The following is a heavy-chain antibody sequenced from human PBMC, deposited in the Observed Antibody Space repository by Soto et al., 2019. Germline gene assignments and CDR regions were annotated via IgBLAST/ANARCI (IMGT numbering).Heavy chain of an antibody. V-gene: IGHV5-10-1*01. CDR1: GYTFASYW. CDR3: ARHVAGYGGMTALDS. D-gene: IGHD5-18*01. CDR2: IDPSDSKT. J-gene: IGHJ5*01. Sequence: PGESLKISCETSGYTFASYWISWVRQTAGKGLEWLGRIDPSDSKTDYSPSFQGHVTISADKSISSAYLQWDSLEASDSAIYYCARHVAGYGGMTALDSWGPGTLVTVSS.